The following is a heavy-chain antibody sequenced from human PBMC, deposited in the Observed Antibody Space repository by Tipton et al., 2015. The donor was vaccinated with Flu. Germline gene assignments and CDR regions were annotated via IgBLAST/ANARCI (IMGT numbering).Heavy chain of an antibody. Sequence: SLRLSCAASGFTLSSYGMHWVRQAPGKGLEWVAVISYDGSNKYYADSVKGRFTISRDNSKNTLYLQMNSLRAEDTAVYYCAKVGSIFGVVNGMDVWGQGTTVTVSS. CDR3: AKVGSIFGVVNGMDV. V-gene: IGHV3-30*18. D-gene: IGHD3-3*01. CDR2: ISYDGSNK. J-gene: IGHJ6*02. CDR1: GFTLSSYG.